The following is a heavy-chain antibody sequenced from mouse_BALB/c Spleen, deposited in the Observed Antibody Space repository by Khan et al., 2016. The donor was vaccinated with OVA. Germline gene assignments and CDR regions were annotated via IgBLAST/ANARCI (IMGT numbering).Heavy chain of an antibody. J-gene: IGHJ4*01. CDR2: ILPGRGNS. V-gene: IGHV1-9*01. Sequence: QVQLKESGAELMKPGASGKRSCKATGYTCSSYWIEWVKQRPGHGREWIGEILPGRGNSNYNEKFKGKATFTADTSSNIAYMQLNSLTSEDSAVYYCARGAGTTYGIDYWGQGPSVTVSS. CDR1: GYTCSSYW. CDR3: ARGAGTTYGIDY. D-gene: IGHD4-1*01.